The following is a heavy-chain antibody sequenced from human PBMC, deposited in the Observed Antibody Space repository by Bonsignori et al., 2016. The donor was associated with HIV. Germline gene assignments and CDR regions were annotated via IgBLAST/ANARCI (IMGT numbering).Heavy chain of an antibody. CDR2: ISYDGSNK. J-gene: IGHJ2*01. CDR3: ARDRGPLRFPSWYFDL. V-gene: IGHV3-30-3*01. D-gene: IGHD3-3*01. Sequence: VRQAPGKGLEWVAVISYDGSNKYYADSVKGRFTISRDNSKNTLYLQMNSLRAEDTAVYYCARDRGPLRFPSWYFDLWGRGTLVTVSS.